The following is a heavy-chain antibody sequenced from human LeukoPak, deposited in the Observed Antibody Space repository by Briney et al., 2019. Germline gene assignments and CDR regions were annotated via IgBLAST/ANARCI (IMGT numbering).Heavy chain of an antibody. J-gene: IGHJ4*02. Sequence: GESLKISCKGSGYTFTSYWIGWVRQMPGKGLEWMGVIYCGVSDTRYSPSFQGQVTISADKSINTAYLQWSSLKVSDIAMYYCTRGSGEIHYWGQGTLVTVSS. CDR3: TRGSGEIHY. D-gene: IGHD2-15*01. V-gene: IGHV5-51*01. CDR2: IYCGVSDT. CDR1: GYTFTSYW.